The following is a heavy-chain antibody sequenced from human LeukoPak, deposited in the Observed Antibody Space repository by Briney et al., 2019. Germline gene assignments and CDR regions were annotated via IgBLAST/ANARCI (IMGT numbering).Heavy chain of an antibody. CDR2: IYYSGSS. J-gene: IGHJ4*02. Sequence: SETLSLTCTVSGGSISSSSYYWGWIRQPPGKGLEWIGSIYYSGSSYHNPSLKSQVTISVATSKNQFSLKLSSVTAADTAVYYCASRLVGATVDYWGQGTLVTVSS. D-gene: IGHD1-26*01. V-gene: IGHV4-39*01. CDR3: ASRLVGATVDY. CDR1: GGSISSSSYY.